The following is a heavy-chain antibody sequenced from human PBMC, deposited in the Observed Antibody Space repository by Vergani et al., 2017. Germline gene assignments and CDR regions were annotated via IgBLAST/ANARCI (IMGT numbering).Heavy chain of an antibody. Sequence: QVHLVESGGGVVQPGRSLRLSCAASGFTFSSYGMHWVRQAPGKGLEWVAFIRYDGSNKYYADSVKGRFTISRDNSKNTLYLQMNSLRAEDTAVYYCAKAGIRRMAAYYFDYWGQGTLVTVSS. D-gene: IGHD5-24*01. CDR3: AKAGIRRMAAYYFDY. J-gene: IGHJ4*02. CDR2: IRYDGSNK. V-gene: IGHV3-30*02. CDR1: GFTFSSYG.